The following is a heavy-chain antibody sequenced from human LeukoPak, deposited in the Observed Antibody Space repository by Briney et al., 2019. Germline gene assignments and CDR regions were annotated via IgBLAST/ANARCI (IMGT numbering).Heavy chain of an antibody. CDR1: GGSFSGYY. D-gene: IGHD3-10*01. J-gene: IGHJ4*02. CDR2: INHSGST. Sequence: SETLSLTCAVYGGSFSGYYWSWIRQPPGKGLEWIGEINHSGSTNYNPSLKSRVTISVDTSKNQFSLKLSSVTAADTAVYYCARVNTMVRGVMGPNFDYWGQGTLATVSS. V-gene: IGHV4-34*01. CDR3: ARVNTMVRGVMGPNFDY.